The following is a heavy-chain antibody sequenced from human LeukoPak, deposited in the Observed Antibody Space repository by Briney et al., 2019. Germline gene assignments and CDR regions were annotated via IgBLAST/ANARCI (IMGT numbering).Heavy chain of an antibody. V-gene: IGHV3-53*01. Sequence: PGGSLRLSCAVSGFTVSGNYMSWVRQAPGKGLEWVSLIYSGGTTYYADSVKGRFTISRDNSKNTLYLQMNSLRAEDTAVYYCAKDTTSCSGGSCYSAQYNWFDPWGQGTLVTVSS. CDR1: GFTVSGNY. D-gene: IGHD2-15*01. CDR2: IYSGGTT. CDR3: AKDTTSCSGGSCYSAQYNWFDP. J-gene: IGHJ5*02.